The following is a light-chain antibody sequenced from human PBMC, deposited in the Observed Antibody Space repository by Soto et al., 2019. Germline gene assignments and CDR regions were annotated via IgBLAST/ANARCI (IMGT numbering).Light chain of an antibody. CDR1: QSVSGN. V-gene: IGKV3-11*01. CDR3: QQSSYGPLT. Sequence: IVFTQSASTLSFSGGEGATPACRASQSVSGNLAWYQQKPGQAPSLLIYGAFTRATGIPARFSGTGSRTDFTPTISSLQTEDFALYDCQQSSYGPLTVGQGTRLEIK. J-gene: IGKJ5*01. CDR2: GAF.